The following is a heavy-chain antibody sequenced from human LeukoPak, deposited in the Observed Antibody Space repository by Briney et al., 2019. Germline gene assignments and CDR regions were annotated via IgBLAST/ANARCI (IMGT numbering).Heavy chain of an antibody. CDR2: ISSSGSTI. V-gene: IGHV3-48*03. CDR3: AREGCSSTSCYAGGLY. J-gene: IGHJ4*02. CDR1: GFTFSSYE. D-gene: IGHD2-2*01. Sequence: GGSLRLSCAASGFTFSSYEMNWVRQAPGKGLEWVSYISSSGSTIYYGDSVKRRFTISRDNAKNPLYLQMNSLRAEDTAVYYGAREGCSSTSCYAGGLYWGQGTLVTVSS.